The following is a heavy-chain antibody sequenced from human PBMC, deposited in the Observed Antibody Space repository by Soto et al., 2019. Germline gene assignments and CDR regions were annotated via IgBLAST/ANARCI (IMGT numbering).Heavy chain of an antibody. V-gene: IGHV3-30-3*01. CDR1: GFTFSSYA. CDR3: ARAGGIVGAKVDYYYCMDV. CDR2: ISYDGSNK. D-gene: IGHD1-26*01. Sequence: QVQLVESGGGVVQPGRSLRLSCAASGFTFSSYAMHWVRQAPGKGLEWVAVISYDGSNKYYADSVKGRFTISRDNSKNTLYLQMNSRRAEDTAVYYCARAGGIVGAKVDYYYCMDVWGRGTTLTVSS. J-gene: IGHJ6*02.